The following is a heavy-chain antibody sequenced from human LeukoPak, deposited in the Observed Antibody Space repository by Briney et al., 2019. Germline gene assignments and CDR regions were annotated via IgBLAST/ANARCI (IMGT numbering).Heavy chain of an antibody. Sequence: PGGSLRLSCAASGFTFNTAWMSWFRQPPGKGLEWIGEINHSGSTNYSPSLKSRVTISVDTSKNQFSLKLSSVTAADTAVYYCARVDIVVVPAASDYWGQGTLVTVSS. CDR2: INHSGST. CDR1: GFTFNTAW. CDR3: ARVDIVVVPAASDY. V-gene: IGHV4-34*01. D-gene: IGHD2-2*01. J-gene: IGHJ4*02.